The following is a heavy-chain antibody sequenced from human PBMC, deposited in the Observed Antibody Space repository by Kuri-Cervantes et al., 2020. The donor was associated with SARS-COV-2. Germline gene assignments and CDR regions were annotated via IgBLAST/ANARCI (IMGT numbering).Heavy chain of an antibody. CDR1: GGSISSSNW. V-gene: IGHV4-4*02. CDR2: INHSGST. D-gene: IGHD2-15*01. CDR3: ARAKRGYCSGGSCYGGYFDY. Sequence: SCAVSGGSISSSNWWSWVRQPPGKGLEWIGEINHSGSTNYNPSLKSRVTISVDTSKNQFSLKLSSVTAADTAVYYCARAKRGYCSGGSCYGGYFDYWGQGTLVTVSS. J-gene: IGHJ4*01.